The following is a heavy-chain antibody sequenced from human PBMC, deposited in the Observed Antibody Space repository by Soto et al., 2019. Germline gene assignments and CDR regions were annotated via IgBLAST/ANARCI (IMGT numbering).Heavy chain of an antibody. Sequence: SETLSLTCTVSGGSISSGGYYWSWIRQHPGKGLEWIGYIYYSGSTYYNPSLKSRVTISVDTSKNQFSLKLSSVTAADTAVYYCASFTVTTTPHFDYWGQGTLVTVSS. J-gene: IGHJ4*02. CDR3: ASFTVTTTPHFDY. D-gene: IGHD4-17*01. CDR2: IYYSGST. V-gene: IGHV4-31*03. CDR1: GGSISSGGYY.